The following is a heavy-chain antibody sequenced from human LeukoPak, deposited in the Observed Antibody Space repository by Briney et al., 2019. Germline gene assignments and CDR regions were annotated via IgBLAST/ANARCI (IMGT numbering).Heavy chain of an antibody. D-gene: IGHD6-13*01. CDR1: GYTFTGYY. J-gene: IGHJ4*02. Sequence: AASVKVSCKASGYTFTGYYMHWVRQAPGQGHEWMGWINPNSGGTNYAQKFQGRVTMTRDTSISTAYMELSRLRSDDTAVYYCARDYSSSYLIDYWGQGTLVTVSS. V-gene: IGHV1-2*02. CDR3: ARDYSSSYLIDY. CDR2: INPNSGGT.